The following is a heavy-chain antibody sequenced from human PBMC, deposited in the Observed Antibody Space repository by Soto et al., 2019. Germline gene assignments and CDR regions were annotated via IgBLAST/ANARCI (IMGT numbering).Heavy chain of an antibody. Sequence: QVKLVQSGAEVKKPGASVKVSCKASGYTVITYDISWVRQATGQGLERMGWISSYNGNTNYAQKLQGRVTMTTDTFTTTAYMELRSLRSDDTAVYYGAIDRPTSSIRGRDYYYAMDVWGQGATVTVSS. CDR2: ISSYNGNT. J-gene: IGHJ6*02. CDR1: GYTVITYD. V-gene: IGHV1-18*01. D-gene: IGHD6-6*01. CDR3: AIDRPTSSIRGRDYYYAMDV.